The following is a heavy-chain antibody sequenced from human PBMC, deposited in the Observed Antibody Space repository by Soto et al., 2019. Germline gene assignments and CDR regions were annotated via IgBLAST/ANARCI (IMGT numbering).Heavy chain of an antibody. CDR2: ISAYNGNT. CDR1: GYTFTSYG. Sequence: ASVKVSCKASGYTFTSYGISWVRQAPGQGLEWMGWISAYNGNTNYAQKLQGRVTMTTDTSTSTAYMELRSLRSDDTAVYYCARDSPVYYDILTGLDYWGQGTLVTVYS. J-gene: IGHJ4*02. CDR3: ARDSPVYYDILTGLDY. V-gene: IGHV1-18*04. D-gene: IGHD3-9*01.